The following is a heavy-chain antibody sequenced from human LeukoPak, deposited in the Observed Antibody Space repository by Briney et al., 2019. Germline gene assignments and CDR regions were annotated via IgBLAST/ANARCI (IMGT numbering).Heavy chain of an antibody. V-gene: IGHV2-5*01. D-gene: IGHD6-19*01. J-gene: IGHJ4*02. Sequence: SGPTLFHPAPTLTLTCTFSGFSLSTSGVGVGWIRQPPGKALEWLALIYWNDDKRYSPSLKSRLTITKDTSKNQVVLTMTNMDPVDTATYYCAHSLEVAAPFDSWGQGTLVTVSS. CDR3: AHSLEVAAPFDS. CDR2: IYWNDDK. CDR1: GFSLSTSGVG.